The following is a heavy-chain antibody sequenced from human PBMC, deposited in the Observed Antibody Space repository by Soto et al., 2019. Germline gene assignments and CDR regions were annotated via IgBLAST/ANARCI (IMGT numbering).Heavy chain of an antibody. V-gene: IGHV3-13*01. CDR2: IGTAGDT. J-gene: IGHJ3*02. CDR1: GFTFSSYD. CDR3: ARGFHPPNGSGSYYPDAFDI. Sequence: PGGSLRLSCAASGFTFSSYDMHWVRQATGKGLEWVSAIGTAGDTYYPGSVKGRFTISRENAKNSLYLQMNSLRAEDTAVYYCARGFHPPNGSGSYYPDAFDIWGQGTMVTVSS. D-gene: IGHD3-10*01.